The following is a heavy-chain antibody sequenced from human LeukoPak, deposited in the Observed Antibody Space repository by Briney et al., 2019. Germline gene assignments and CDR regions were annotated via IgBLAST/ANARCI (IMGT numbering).Heavy chain of an antibody. CDR3: ARGNILTGYCFDY. D-gene: IGHD3-9*01. J-gene: IGHJ4*02. CDR1: GGSISGYY. V-gene: IGHV4-34*01. CDR2: IHYSGAT. Sequence: SETLSLTCAVYGGSISGYYWSWIRQPPGKGLEWIGEIHYSGATNYNPSLKGRVTISIDTSKNQMSLKLSSVTAADTAVYYCARGNILTGYCFDYWGQGSLVTVSS.